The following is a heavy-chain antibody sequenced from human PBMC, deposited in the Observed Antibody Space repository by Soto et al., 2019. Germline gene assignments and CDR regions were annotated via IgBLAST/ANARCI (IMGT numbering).Heavy chain of an antibody. V-gene: IGHV4-61*01. D-gene: IGHD5-12*01. CDR3: ARDLVELATIGAFDI. CDR2: IYYSGST. CDR1: GGYVSSGSYY. J-gene: IGHJ3*02. Sequence: SETLSLTCTVSGGYVSSGSYYWSWIRQPPGKGLEWIGYIYYSGSTNYNPSLKSRVTISVDTSKNQFSLKLSSVTAADTAVYYCARDLVELATIGAFDIRGQGTMVNVSS.